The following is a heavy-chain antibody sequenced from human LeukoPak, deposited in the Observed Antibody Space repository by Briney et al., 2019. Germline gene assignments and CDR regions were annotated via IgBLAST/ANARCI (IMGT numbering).Heavy chain of an antibody. CDR1: GGSISGYY. Sequence: PSETLSLTCTVSGGSISGYYWSWIRQPPGKGLEWIGYIYYSGSTNYNPSLKSRVTISVDTSKNQFSLKLSSVTAADTAVYYCARDPPPMTTVTTYYYYGMDVWGQGTTVTVSS. V-gene: IGHV4-59*12. CDR2: IYYSGST. J-gene: IGHJ6*02. CDR3: ARDPPPMTTVTTYYYYGMDV. D-gene: IGHD4-17*01.